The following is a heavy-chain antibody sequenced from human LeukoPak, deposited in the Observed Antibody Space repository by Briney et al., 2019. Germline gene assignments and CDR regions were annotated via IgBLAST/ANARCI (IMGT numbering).Heavy chain of an antibody. CDR1: GGTFSSCA. V-gene: IGHV1-69*13. Sequence: RASVKVSCKASGGTFSSCAISWVRQAPGQGLEWMGGIIPIFGTANYAQKFQGRVTITADESTSTAYMELSSLRSEDTAVYYCARDQAWLRLRSDAFDIWGQGTMVTVSS. CDR3: ARDQAWLRLRSDAFDI. J-gene: IGHJ3*02. D-gene: IGHD5-12*01. CDR2: IIPIFGTA.